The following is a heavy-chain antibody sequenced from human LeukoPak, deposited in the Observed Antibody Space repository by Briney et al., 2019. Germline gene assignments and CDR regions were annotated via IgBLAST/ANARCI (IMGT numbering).Heavy chain of an antibody. Sequence: SETLSLTCTVSGGSISSYHWSWIRQPPGKGLEWIGYIYYSGSTNYNPSLESRVTISVDTSKNQFSLKLSSVTAADTAVYYCACNSGFGFDYWGQGTLVTVSS. CDR1: GGSISSYH. V-gene: IGHV4-59*08. J-gene: IGHJ4*02. CDR2: IYYSGST. CDR3: ACNSGFGFDY. D-gene: IGHD4-23*01.